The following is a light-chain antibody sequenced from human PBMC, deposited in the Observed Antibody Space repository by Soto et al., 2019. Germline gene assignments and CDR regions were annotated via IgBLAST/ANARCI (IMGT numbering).Light chain of an antibody. J-gene: IGKJ2*01. CDR2: RGS. CDR1: QSIGNW. V-gene: IGKV1-5*03. Sequence: DIQMTQSPSTLSASVGDTVTFTCRASQSIGNWMAWYQQTPGKAPKLLIYRGSSLQSGVPPRFSGSGSGTEFTLTIVNLQPDDFAVYFCQQFNIYPYTFGPGTKLEIK. CDR3: QQFNIYPYT.